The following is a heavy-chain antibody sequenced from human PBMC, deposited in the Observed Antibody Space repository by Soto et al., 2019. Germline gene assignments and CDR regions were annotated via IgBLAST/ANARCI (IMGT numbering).Heavy chain of an antibody. CDR1: GGSISSYY. CDR3: ARTHGGSSGWDNWFDP. Sequence: ETLSLTCTVSGGSISSYYWSWIRQPPGKGLEWIGYIYYSGSTNYNPSLKSRVTISVDTSKNQFSLKLSSVTAADTAVYYCARTHGGSSGWDNWFDPWGQGTLVTVSS. CDR2: IYYSGST. J-gene: IGHJ5*02. D-gene: IGHD6-25*01. V-gene: IGHV4-59*01.